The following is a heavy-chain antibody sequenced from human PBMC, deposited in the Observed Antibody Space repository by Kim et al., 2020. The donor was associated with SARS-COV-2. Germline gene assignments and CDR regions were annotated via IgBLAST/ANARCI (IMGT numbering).Heavy chain of an antibody. CDR1: GCTFSSYA. J-gene: IGHJ6*01. CDR3: ARYVRANPPTYYYCMDV. CDR2: ISYYGSNK. D-gene: IGHD1-26*01. Sequence: GGSLRLSCAASGCTFSSYAMHWVRQAPGKGLEGVAVISYYGSNKYYADSVTGRFTISRDNSQHTLYLQMNSLRAEDPAVYYCARYVRANPPTYYYCMDV. V-gene: IGHV3-30*04.